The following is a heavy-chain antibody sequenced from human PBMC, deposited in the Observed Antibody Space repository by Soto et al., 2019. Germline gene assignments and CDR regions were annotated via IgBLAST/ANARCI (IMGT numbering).Heavy chain of an antibody. CDR3: TTDPWDIVVVVAAADAFDI. CDR2: IKSKTDGGTT. Sequence: GGSLRLSCTASGFTFGNFAMSWVRQAPGKGPEWVGRIKSKTDGGTTDYAAPVKGRFTISRDDSKNTLYLQMNSLKTEDTAVYYCTTDPWDIVVVVAAADAFDIWGQGTMVTVSS. D-gene: IGHD2-15*01. J-gene: IGHJ3*02. V-gene: IGHV3-15*01. CDR1: GFTFGNFA.